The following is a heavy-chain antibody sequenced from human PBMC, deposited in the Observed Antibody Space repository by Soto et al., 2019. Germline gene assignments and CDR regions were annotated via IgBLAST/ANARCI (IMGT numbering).Heavy chain of an antibody. D-gene: IGHD4-17*01. Sequence: SETLSLTCTVSGGSISSYYWSWIRQPPGKGLEWIGYIYYSGSTNYNPSLKSRVTISVDTSKNQFSLKLSSVTAADTAVYYCARVYDYGDAYFDYWGQGTLVTVSS. CDR2: IYYSGST. J-gene: IGHJ4*02. V-gene: IGHV4-59*01. CDR1: GGSISSYY. CDR3: ARVYDYGDAYFDY.